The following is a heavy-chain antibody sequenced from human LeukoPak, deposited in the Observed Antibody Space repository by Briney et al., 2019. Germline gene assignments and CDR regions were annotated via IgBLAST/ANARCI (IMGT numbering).Heavy chain of an antibody. CDR3: ARDPRDYYDSSGYYEA. J-gene: IGHJ4*02. Sequence: GESLRLSCAASGFTFSDYYMSWIRQAPGKGLEWVSYISSSGSTIYYADSVKGRFTISRGNAKNSLYLQMNSLRAEDTAVYYCARDPRDYYDSSGYYEAWGQGTLVTVSS. CDR1: GFTFSDYY. D-gene: IGHD3-22*01. CDR2: ISSSGSTI. V-gene: IGHV3-11*01.